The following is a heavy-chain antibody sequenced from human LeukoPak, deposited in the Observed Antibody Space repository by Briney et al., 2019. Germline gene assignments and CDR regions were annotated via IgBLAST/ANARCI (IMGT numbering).Heavy chain of an antibody. CDR1: GFTFSSYS. CDR3: ARYTTQIFISGSYDLDAFDI. D-gene: IGHD1-26*01. J-gene: IGHJ3*02. Sequence: PGGSLRLSCAASGFTFSSYSMNWVRQAPGKGLEWVSSISSSSSYIYYADSVEGRFTISRDNAKNSLYLQMNSLRAEDTAVYYCARYTTQIFISGSYDLDAFDIWGQGTMVTVSS. V-gene: IGHV3-21*01. CDR2: ISSSSSYI.